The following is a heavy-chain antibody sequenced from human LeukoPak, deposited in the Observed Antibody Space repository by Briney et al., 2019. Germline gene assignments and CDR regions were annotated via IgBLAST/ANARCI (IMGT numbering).Heavy chain of an antibody. D-gene: IGHD3-10*01. Sequence: PSETLSLTCTVSGGSISGDYWSWIRQPPGKGLEYIGYIYYSGTGSTNYNLSLKSRLTISVDTSKNQFSLKLSSVTPADTAVYYCARLAARRGYYYYGMDVWGQGTTVTVSS. CDR2: IYYSGTGST. CDR1: GGSISGDY. J-gene: IGHJ6*02. CDR3: ARLAARRGYYYYGMDV. V-gene: IGHV4-59*01.